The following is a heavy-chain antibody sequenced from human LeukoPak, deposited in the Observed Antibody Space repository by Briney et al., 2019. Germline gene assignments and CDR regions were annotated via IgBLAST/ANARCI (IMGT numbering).Heavy chain of an antibody. J-gene: IGHJ4*02. CDR1: GFTFSNYA. CDR2: ITGSGGNT. Sequence: QPGASLRRSCAASGFTFSNYAMSWVRQAPGKGLEWVSAITGSGGNTYYADSVKGRFTISRDNSKNTVFLQMNSLRAEDTAVYYCAKWGDYDVLTGYYVSDYWGQGTLVTVSS. V-gene: IGHV3-23*01. D-gene: IGHD3-9*01. CDR3: AKWGDYDVLTGYYVSDY.